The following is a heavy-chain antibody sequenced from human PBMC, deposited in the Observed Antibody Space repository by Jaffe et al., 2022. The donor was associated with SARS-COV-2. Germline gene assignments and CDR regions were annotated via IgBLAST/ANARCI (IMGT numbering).Heavy chain of an antibody. CDR3: ARVSYDFWSGYYGGYYYYGMDV. J-gene: IGHJ6*02. D-gene: IGHD3-3*01. CDR1: GFTFSSYW. V-gene: IGHV3-7*03. CDR2: IKQDGSEK. Sequence: EVQLVESGGGLVQPGGSLRLSCAASGFTFSSYWMSWVRQAPGKGLEWVANIKQDGSEKYYVDSVKGRFTISRDNAKNSLYLQMNSLRAEDTAVYYCARVSYDFWSGYYGGYYYYGMDVWGQGTTVTVSS.